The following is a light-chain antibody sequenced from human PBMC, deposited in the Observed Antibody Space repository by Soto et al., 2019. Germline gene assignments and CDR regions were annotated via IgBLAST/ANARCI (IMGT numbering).Light chain of an antibody. CDR1: SSDVGSGSHNL. Sequence: HSVLTQPASVSGSPGQSITISCTGTSSDVGSGSHNLVSWYQQRPGKVPKLMIYEGSKRPSGVSNRFSGSKSGYTASLTISGLQAEDEADYFCCSYAGSFTYVFGTGTKVTVL. CDR2: EGS. CDR3: CSYAGSFTYV. V-gene: IGLV2-23*01. J-gene: IGLJ1*01.